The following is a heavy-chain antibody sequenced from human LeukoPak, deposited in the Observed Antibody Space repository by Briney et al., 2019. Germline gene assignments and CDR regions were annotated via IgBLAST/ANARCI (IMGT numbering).Heavy chain of an antibody. Sequence: SETLSLTCTVSGGSISSGGYYWSWIRQHPGKGLEWIGYIYYSGSTYYNPSLKSRVTISADTSKNQFSLKLSSVTAADTAVYYCARDQIRVGAINYFDYWGQGTLVTVSS. J-gene: IGHJ4*02. CDR2: IYYSGST. D-gene: IGHD1-26*01. CDR3: ARDQIRVGAINYFDY. V-gene: IGHV4-31*03. CDR1: GGSISSGGYY.